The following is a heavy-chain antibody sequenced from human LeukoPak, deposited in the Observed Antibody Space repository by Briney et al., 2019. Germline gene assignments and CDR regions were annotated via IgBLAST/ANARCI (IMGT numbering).Heavy chain of an antibody. CDR1: GYTFTSYY. V-gene: IGHV1-46*01. Sequence: GASVKVSCRASGYTFTSYYMHWVRQAPGQGLEWMGIINPSGGSTSYAQKFQGRVTMTRDMSTSTVYMELNSLRSEDTAVYYCARGDRATVTLYWGQGTLVTVSS. CDR3: ARGDRATVTLY. J-gene: IGHJ4*02. D-gene: IGHD4-17*01. CDR2: INPSGGST.